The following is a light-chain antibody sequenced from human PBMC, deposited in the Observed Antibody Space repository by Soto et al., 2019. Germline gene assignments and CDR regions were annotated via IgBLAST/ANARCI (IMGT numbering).Light chain of an antibody. Sequence: DIQMTQSPSTLSASVGDRVTITCRASQSISSWLAWYQQKPWKAPKLLIYKASSLESGVPSRFSGSGSGTEFTLTISSLQPDDFATYYGQQYNSGTFGQGTKVEIK. CDR2: KAS. CDR1: QSISSW. CDR3: QQYNSGT. V-gene: IGKV1-5*03. J-gene: IGKJ1*01.